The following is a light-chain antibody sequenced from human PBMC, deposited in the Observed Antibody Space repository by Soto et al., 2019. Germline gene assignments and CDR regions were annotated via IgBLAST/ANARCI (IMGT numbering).Light chain of an antibody. Sequence: QAVVTQPRSVSGSPGQSVTISCTGTSSDIGAYNYVSWYQQHPGKAPKLMIYTVTNRPSGVPDRFSGSKSDNTASLTISGLQADDEADYYCCSYAGSSSYVFGTGTKLTVL. CDR3: CSYAGSSSYV. J-gene: IGLJ1*01. CDR1: SSDIGAYNY. V-gene: IGLV2-11*01. CDR2: TVT.